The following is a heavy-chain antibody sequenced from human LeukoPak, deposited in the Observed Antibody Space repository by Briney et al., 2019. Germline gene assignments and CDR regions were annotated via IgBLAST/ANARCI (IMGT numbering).Heavy chain of an antibody. J-gene: IGHJ2*01. D-gene: IGHD3-3*01. V-gene: IGHV4-30-4*08. CDR2: IYYSGST. CDR1: GGSISSGDYY. CDR3: ARDPKEAYDFWSGIRGTDWYFDL. Sequence: PSETLSLTCTVSGGSISSGDYYWSWIRQPPGKGLEWIGYIYYSGSTYYNPSLKSRVTIPVDTSKNQFSLKLSSVTAADTAVYYCARDPKEAYDFWSGIRGTDWYFDLWGRGTLVTVSS.